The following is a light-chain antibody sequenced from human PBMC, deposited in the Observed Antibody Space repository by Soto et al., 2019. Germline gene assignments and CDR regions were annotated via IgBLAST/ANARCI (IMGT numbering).Light chain of an antibody. Sequence: DIVMTQSPDSLAVSLGERATINCKSSQRVLYSSNNKNYLSWYQQKPGQPPKPLISWASTRESGVPDRFSGSGSGTDFTLTISSLQAEDVAVYYCQQYYSTPSYTFGQGTKLEIK. J-gene: IGKJ2*01. CDR3: QQYYSTPSYT. CDR1: QRVLYSSNNKNY. CDR2: WAS. V-gene: IGKV4-1*01.